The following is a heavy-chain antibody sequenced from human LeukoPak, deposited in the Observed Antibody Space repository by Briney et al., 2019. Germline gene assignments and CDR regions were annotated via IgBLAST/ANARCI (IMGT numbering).Heavy chain of an antibody. CDR1: GFSFSSYA. J-gene: IGHJ4*02. V-gene: IGHV3-23*01. CDR3: AKGEMATIPHYFDY. CDR2: TSGSGGST. Sequence: GWSLRLSCAASGFSFSSYAMSWVRQAPGKGLEWVSATSGSGGSTYYADSVKGRFTISRDNSKNTLYLQMNSLRAEDTAVYYCAKGEMATIPHYFDYWGQGTLVTVSS. D-gene: IGHD5-24*01.